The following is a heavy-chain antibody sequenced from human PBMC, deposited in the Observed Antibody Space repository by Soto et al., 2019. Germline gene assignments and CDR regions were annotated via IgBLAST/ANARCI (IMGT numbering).Heavy chain of an antibody. CDR2: ISYDGSNK. D-gene: IGHD3-3*01. Sequence: SLRLSCAASGFTFSSYGMHWVRQAPGKGLEWVAVISYDGSNKYYADSVKGRFTISRDNSKNTLYLQMNSLRAEDTAVYYCAKDRVGGITIFGVVIIPTALDYWGQGTLVTVSS. J-gene: IGHJ4*02. V-gene: IGHV3-30*18. CDR1: GFTFSSYG. CDR3: AKDRVGGITIFGVVIIPTALDY.